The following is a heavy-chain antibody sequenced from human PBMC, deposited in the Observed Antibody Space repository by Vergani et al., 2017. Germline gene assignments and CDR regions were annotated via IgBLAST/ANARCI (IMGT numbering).Heavy chain of an antibody. Sequence: EVQLVESGGGLVQPGGSLRLSCAASGFPFSSYWMHWVRQAPGKGLVWVSRINSDGSSTSYADSVKGRFTISRDNAKNTLYLQMNSLRAEDTAVYYCARERIAVAEGDWYFDLWGRGTLVTVSS. CDR1: GFPFSSYW. CDR2: INSDGSST. V-gene: IGHV3-74*01. J-gene: IGHJ2*01. CDR3: ARERIAVAEGDWYFDL. D-gene: IGHD6-19*01.